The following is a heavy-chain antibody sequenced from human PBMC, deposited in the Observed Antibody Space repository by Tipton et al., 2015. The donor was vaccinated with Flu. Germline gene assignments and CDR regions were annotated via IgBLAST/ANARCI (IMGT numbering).Heavy chain of an antibody. CDR1: GYTFTSYD. CDR2: MNPNSGNT. Sequence: QLVQSGAEVKKPGASVKVSCKASGYTFTSYDINWVRQATGQGLEWMGWMNPNSGNTGYAQKFQGRVTMTRNTSISTAYMELNSLRSEDTAVYYCASFMAARPHYYYYGMDVWGQGTTVTVSS. D-gene: IGHD6-6*01. V-gene: IGHV1-8*01. CDR3: ASFMAARPHYYYYGMDV. J-gene: IGHJ6*02.